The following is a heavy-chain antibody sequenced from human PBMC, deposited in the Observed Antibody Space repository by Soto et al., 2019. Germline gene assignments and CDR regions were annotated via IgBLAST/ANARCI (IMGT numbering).Heavy chain of an antibody. V-gene: IGHV1-69*01. J-gene: IGHJ3*02. CDR3: ARKYGVAAAGTVNDAFDI. Sequence: SVKVSCKASGGTFRSYAISWVRQAPGQGLEWMGGIIPIFGTANYAQKFQGRVTITADESTSTAYMELSSLRSEDTAVYYCARKYGVAAAGTVNDAFDIWGQGTMVTVSS. D-gene: IGHD6-13*01. CDR2: IIPIFGTA. CDR1: GGTFRSYA.